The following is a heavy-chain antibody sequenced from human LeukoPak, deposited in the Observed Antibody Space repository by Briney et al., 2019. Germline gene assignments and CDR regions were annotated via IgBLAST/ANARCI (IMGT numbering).Heavy chain of an antibody. J-gene: IGHJ4*02. CDR1: GYTFSSYG. D-gene: IGHD4-23*01. V-gene: IGHV1-18*01. CDR3: ARVWTTVVALYYFDY. Sequence: EASVKVSCKASGYTFSSYGISWVRQAPGQGLEWMGWISADNANTKYSEKFQGRVSMTTDTSTSTAYMELRSLRSDDTAVYYCARVWTTVVALYYFDYWGQGTLVTVSS. CDR2: ISADNANT.